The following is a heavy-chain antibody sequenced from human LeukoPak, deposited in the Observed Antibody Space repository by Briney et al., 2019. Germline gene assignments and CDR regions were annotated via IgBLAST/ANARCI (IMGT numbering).Heavy chain of an antibody. Sequence: SETLSLTCAVYGGSFSGYYWSWIRQPPGKGLEWIGEINHSGSTNYNPSLKSRVTISVDTSKNQFSLKLSSVTAADTAMYYCARVDYGGNSGRYYFDYWGQGTLVTVSS. J-gene: IGHJ4*02. CDR3: ARVDYGGNSGRYYFDY. D-gene: IGHD4-23*01. CDR2: INHSGST. CDR1: GGSFSGYY. V-gene: IGHV4-34*01.